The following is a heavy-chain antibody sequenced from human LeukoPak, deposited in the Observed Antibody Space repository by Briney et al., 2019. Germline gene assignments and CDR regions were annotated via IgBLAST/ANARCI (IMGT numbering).Heavy chain of an antibody. CDR3: ARTNSGSYSDRFDY. CDR1: GGSISSGGYY. J-gene: IGHJ4*02. V-gene: IGHV4-31*03. D-gene: IGHD1-26*01. Sequence: NPSQTLSLTCTVSGGSISSGGYYWSWIRQHPGKGLEWIGYIYYSGSTYYNPSLKSRVTISVDTSKNQFSLKLSSVTAADTAVYYCARTNSGSYSDRFDYWGQGTLVTVSS. CDR2: IYYSGST.